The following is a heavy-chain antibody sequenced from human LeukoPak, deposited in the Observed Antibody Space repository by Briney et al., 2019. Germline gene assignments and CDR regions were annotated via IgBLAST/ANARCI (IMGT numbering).Heavy chain of an antibody. CDR3: ARGPNYDILTDMGYYYYYGMDV. CDR2: INYSGST. Sequence: SETLSLTCTVSGGSISGYYWSWIRQPPGKGLGGFGIINYSGSTNYNPSLKSRVTISVDTSKNQFSLKLSSVTAADTAVYYCARGPNYDILTDMGYYYYYGMDVWGQGTTVTVSS. J-gene: IGHJ6*02. V-gene: IGHV4-59*01. CDR1: GGSISGYY. D-gene: IGHD3-9*01.